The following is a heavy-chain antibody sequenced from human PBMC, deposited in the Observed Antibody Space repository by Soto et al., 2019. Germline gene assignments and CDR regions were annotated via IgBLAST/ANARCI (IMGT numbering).Heavy chain of an antibody. J-gene: IGHJ4*02. CDR2: INPGNGNT. Sequence: QVQLVQSGAEEKKPGASVKVSCKASGYTLITYGIYWVRQAPGQRLDWMGWINPGNGNTKYSQKFQGRVTFTRDTSANTAYLELSSLRSEDTAVYYCARGVGYSYGSYLDYWGQGTLVTVSS. V-gene: IGHV1-3*05. CDR3: ARGVGYSYGSYLDY. D-gene: IGHD5-18*01. CDR1: GYTLITYG.